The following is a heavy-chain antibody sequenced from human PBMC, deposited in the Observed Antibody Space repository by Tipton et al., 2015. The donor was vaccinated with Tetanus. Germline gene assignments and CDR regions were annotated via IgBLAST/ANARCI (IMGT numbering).Heavy chain of an antibody. Sequence: RSLRLSCAASGFTFSSYAMHWVRQAPGKGLEWVAVISYDGSNKYYADPVKGRFTISRDNSKNTLYLQINSLRAEDTAVYYCARVPDLYWGQGTLVTVSS. CDR2: ISYDGSNK. J-gene: IGHJ4*02. V-gene: IGHV3-30-3*01. CDR3: ARVPDLY. CDR1: GFTFSSYA.